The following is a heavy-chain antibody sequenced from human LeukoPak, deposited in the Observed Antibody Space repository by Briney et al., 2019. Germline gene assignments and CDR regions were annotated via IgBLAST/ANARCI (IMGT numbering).Heavy chain of an antibody. D-gene: IGHD5-24*01. Sequence: GASLRLSCAASECTFSTYAMMWDRQAPGKGPERASAINSSGGSTFYADSVKRRFTISRDTSKDTLYLQMHSLRADDTAVYYCAKGPLDTRDGYNYVRDDWGQGILVTVCS. CDR1: ECTFSTYA. CDR3: AKGPLDTRDGYNYVRDD. V-gene: IGHV3-23*01. CDR2: INSSGGST. J-gene: IGHJ1*01.